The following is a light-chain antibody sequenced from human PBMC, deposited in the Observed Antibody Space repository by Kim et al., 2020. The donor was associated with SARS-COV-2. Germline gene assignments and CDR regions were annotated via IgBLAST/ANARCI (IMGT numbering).Light chain of an antibody. Sequence: EIVLTQSPATLSLSPGERATLSCRASQSVSTYLAWYQQKPGQAPRLLIYDASNRATGIPARFSGSGSGTDFTLTISSLEPEDFAVYYCRQRSSWPPLTFGGGTKVDIK. CDR2: DAS. CDR3: RQRSSWPPLT. CDR1: QSVSTY. V-gene: IGKV3-11*01. J-gene: IGKJ4*01.